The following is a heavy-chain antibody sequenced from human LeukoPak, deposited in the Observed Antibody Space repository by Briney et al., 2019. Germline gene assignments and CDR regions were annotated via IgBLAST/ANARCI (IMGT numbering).Heavy chain of an antibody. J-gene: IGHJ6*02. CDR2: ISYDGSNK. CDR1: GFTFSSYG. CDR3: ARARIAVVYYYYGMDV. Sequence: AGGSLRLSCAASGFTFSSYGMHWVRQAPGKGLEWVAVISYDGSNKYYADSVKGRFTISRDNSKNSLYLQMNSLRAEDTAVYYCARARIAVVYYYYGMDVWGQGTTVTVSS. V-gene: IGHV3-30*03. D-gene: IGHD6-19*01.